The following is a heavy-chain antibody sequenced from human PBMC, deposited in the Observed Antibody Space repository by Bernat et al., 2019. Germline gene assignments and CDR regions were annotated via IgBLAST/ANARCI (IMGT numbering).Heavy chain of an antibody. CDR3: EEDTGHLWQLAIRNYYYYDMDV. V-gene: IGHV3-30*18. J-gene: IGHJ6*02. D-gene: IGHD6-6*01. CDR2: ITYDGSNK. Sequence: QVQLVESGGGVVQPGRSLRLSCAASGFTFSSYGMHWVRQAPGKGLEWVAVITYDGSNKYYADSVKGRFTISRDNSKNTLYLQMNSLRAEDTAVYYCEEDTGHLWQLAIRNYYYYDMDVWGQGTTVTVSS. CDR1: GFTFSSYG.